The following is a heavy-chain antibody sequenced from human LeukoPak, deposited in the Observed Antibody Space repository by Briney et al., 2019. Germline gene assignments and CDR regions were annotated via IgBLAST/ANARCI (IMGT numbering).Heavy chain of an antibody. CDR1: GFTFSSYA. D-gene: IGHD3-10*01. Sequence: GGSLRLSCAASGFTFSSYAMSWVRQAPGKGLEWVSAISGSGGSTYYADSVKGRFTISRDNSKNTPYLQMNSLRAEDTAVYYCAKEGAYYYGSGSYPLWGQGTLVTVSS. J-gene: IGHJ4*02. CDR3: AKEGAYYYGSGSYPL. V-gene: IGHV3-23*01. CDR2: ISGSGGST.